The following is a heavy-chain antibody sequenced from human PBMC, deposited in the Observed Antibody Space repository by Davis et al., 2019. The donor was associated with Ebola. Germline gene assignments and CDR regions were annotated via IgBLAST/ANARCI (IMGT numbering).Heavy chain of an antibody. CDR2: ICSDGTNK. J-gene: IGHJ3*02. D-gene: IGHD6-19*01. CDR1: GFTFSRHC. CDR3: AGGESGWDASDI. Sequence: GESLKISCAASGFTFSRHCMHWVRQAPGKEPVWVSRICSDGTNKAYADSVKRRFTISRDNAKNSLSLQMNSLRAEDTAVYYCAGGESGWDASDIWGRGTMVTVSS. V-gene: IGHV3-74*01.